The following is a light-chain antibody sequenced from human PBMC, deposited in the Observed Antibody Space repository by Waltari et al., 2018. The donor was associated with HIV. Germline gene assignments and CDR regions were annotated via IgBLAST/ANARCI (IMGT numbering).Light chain of an antibody. CDR2: GAS. Sequence: VMTQSPATLSVSPGERATLSCRASQSVTSNLAWYQLKPDQAPRLLMYGASTRATGIPARFSGSGSGTEFTLTISSLQSEDFAVYVCQQYDNWLSFGGGTKVEIK. J-gene: IGKJ4*01. CDR3: QQYDNWLS. CDR1: QSVTSN. V-gene: IGKV3-15*01.